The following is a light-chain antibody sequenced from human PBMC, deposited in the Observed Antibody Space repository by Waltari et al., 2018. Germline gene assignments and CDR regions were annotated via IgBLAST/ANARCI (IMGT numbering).Light chain of an antibody. CDR3: LVWHSTTDHHGV. J-gene: IGLJ2*01. V-gene: IGLV3-21*04. CDR1: NIGSTS. CDR2: YDS. Sequence: SYVVTQSPSVSVAPGETARITCGGDNIGSTSVHWYHQRPGQAPVLVISYDSDRPSGIPERFSGSNSGNTATLTISWVEADDEADYYCLVWHSTTDHHGVFGGGTKLTVL.